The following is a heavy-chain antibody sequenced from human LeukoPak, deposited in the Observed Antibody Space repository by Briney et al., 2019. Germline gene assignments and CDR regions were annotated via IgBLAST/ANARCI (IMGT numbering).Heavy chain of an antibody. V-gene: IGHV4-59*01. CDR2: IYYSGRT. J-gene: IGHJ3*02. CDR1: GCPIRRCY. CDR3: ARGIYRGAFDI. D-gene: IGHD3-10*01. Sequence: SETLSLTCHVPGCPIRRCYWSWIRQPPGKGLEWIGDIYYSGRTNYTPSLKSRVTISVDTSKNQFSLKLSPVTAADTSVYYCARGIYRGAFDIWGQGTMVTVSS.